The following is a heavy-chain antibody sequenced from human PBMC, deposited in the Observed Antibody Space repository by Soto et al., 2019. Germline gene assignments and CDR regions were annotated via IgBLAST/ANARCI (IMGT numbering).Heavy chain of an antibody. CDR2: IDPSDSYT. J-gene: IGHJ5*02. V-gene: IGHV5-10-1*01. D-gene: IGHD6-6*01. CDR1: GYSFTSYW. Sequence: PGRSLKGSGSGSGYSFTSYWISWGLQMPWKGLEWMGRIDPSDSYTNYSPSFQGHVTISADKSISTAYLQWSSLKASDTAMYYCARRDIEARYYNWFDPWGQGTLVTVSS. CDR3: ARRDIEARYYNWFDP.